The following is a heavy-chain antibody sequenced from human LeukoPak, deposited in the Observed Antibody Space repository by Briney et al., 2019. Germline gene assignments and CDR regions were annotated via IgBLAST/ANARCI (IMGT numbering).Heavy chain of an antibody. CDR3: ARDGLPDTVIMLYYYYGMDV. J-gene: IGHJ6*02. V-gene: IGHV3-7*01. Sequence: GGSLRLSCAASGFTFSSYWMSWVRQAPGKGLEWVANIKHDGSEKYYVDSVKGRFTISRDNAKNSLYLQMNSLRAEDTAVYYCARDGLPDTVIMLYYYYGMDVWGQGTTVTVSS. CDR1: GFTFSSYW. CDR2: IKHDGSEK. D-gene: IGHD4-11*01.